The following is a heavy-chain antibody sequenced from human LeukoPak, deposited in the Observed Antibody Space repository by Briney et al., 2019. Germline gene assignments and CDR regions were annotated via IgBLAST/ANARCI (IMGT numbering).Heavy chain of an antibody. CDR2: IYHSGST. J-gene: IGHJ3*02. V-gene: IGHV4-30-2*01. Sequence: SQTLSLTCTVSGGSISSGGYYWSWIRQPPGKGLEWIGYIYHSGSTYYNPSLKSRVTISVDRSKNQFSLKLSSVTAADTAVYYCARDRRDYDRGAFDIWGQGTMVTVSS. D-gene: IGHD3-16*01. CDR3: ARDRRDYDRGAFDI. CDR1: GGSISSGGYY.